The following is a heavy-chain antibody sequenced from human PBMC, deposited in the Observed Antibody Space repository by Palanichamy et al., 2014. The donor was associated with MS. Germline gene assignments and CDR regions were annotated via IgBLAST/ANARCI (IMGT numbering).Heavy chain of an antibody. V-gene: IGHV4-31*03. CDR1: GGSISSGDYS. J-gene: IGHJ4*02. D-gene: IGHD3-10*01. CDR2: VFYSGSV. Sequence: QVQLQESGPGLVKPSQTLSLTCTVSGGSISSGDYSWSWIRQHPGQGLEWIGYVFYSGSVYYNPSLKSRLTISLDTTNNQFSLNLRSVLAADTAVYYCASEIRASGVRGFAYWGQGTLVTVSS. CDR3: ASEIRASGVRGFAY.